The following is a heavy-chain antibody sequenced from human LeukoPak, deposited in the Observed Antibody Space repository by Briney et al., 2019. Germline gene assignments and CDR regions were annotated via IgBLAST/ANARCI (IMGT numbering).Heavy chain of an antibody. V-gene: IGHV3-30-3*01. D-gene: IGHD1-1*01. J-gene: IGHJ4*02. CDR3: ARGGNDGTFDY. CDR1: GFTFSSYA. CDR2: ISYDGSNK. Sequence: GGSLRLSCAASGFTFSSYAMHWVRQAPGKGLEWVAVISYDGSNKYYADSVEGRFTISRDNSKDTLYLQMNSLRAEDTAVYYCARGGNDGTFDYWGQGTLVTVSS.